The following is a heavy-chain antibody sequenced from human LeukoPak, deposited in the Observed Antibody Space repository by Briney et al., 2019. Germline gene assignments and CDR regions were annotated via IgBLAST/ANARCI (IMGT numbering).Heavy chain of an antibody. Sequence: SQTLSLTCAISGDSVSSNSAAWNWIRQSPSRGLEWLGRTYYRSKWYNDYAVSVKSRITINPDTSKNQFSLQLNSVTPEDTAVYYCARALARPTPHYYYYMDVWGKGTTVTVSS. CDR2: TYYRSKWYN. CDR1: GDSVSSNSAA. J-gene: IGHJ6*03. CDR3: ARALARPTPHYYYYMDV. V-gene: IGHV6-1*01.